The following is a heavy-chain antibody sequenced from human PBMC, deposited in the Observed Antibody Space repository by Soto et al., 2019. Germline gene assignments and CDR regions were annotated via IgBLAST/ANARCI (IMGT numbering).Heavy chain of an antibody. CDR1: GGSISSYY. J-gene: IGHJ6*02. V-gene: IGHV4-59*01. CDR3: ARGGDSYAYYYYGMDV. Sequence: PSETLSLTCTVSGGSISSYYWSWIRQPPGKGPEWIGYIYYSGSTNYNPSLKSRVTISVDTSKNQFSLKLSSVTAADTAVYYCARGGDSYAYYYYGMDVWGQGTTVTVSS. CDR2: IYYSGST. D-gene: IGHD5-18*01.